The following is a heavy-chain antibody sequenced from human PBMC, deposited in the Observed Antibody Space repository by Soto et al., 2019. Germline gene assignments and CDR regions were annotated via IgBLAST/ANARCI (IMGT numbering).Heavy chain of an antibody. CDR1: GYTFTSYD. CDR2: MNPNSGNT. J-gene: IGHJ5*02. Sequence: ASVKVSCKASGYTFTSYDINWVRQATGQGLEWMGWMNPNSGNTGYAQKFQGRVTMTRNTSISTAYMELSSLRSEDTAVYYCARALPGMAVNWFDPWGQGTLVTVSS. V-gene: IGHV1-8*01. CDR3: ARALPGMAVNWFDP. D-gene: IGHD6-19*01.